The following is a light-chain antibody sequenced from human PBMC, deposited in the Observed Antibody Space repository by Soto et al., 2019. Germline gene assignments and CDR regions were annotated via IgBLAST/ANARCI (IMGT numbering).Light chain of an antibody. Sequence: DIQMTQSPSTLSASVGDRVTITCRASQRFSSWLAWYQQKPGKAPKVLIYKASSLESGVPSRFSGSGSGTEFTLTISSLQPDDLATYYCQQYNSYPLTFGGGTKVEIK. V-gene: IGKV1-5*03. CDR1: QRFSSW. CDR3: QQYNSYPLT. CDR2: KAS. J-gene: IGKJ4*01.